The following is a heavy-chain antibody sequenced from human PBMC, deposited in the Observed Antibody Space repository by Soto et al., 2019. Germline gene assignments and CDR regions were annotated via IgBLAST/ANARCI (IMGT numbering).Heavy chain of an antibody. D-gene: IGHD4-4*01. J-gene: IGHJ6*02. CDR3: ATVTTRGVYYGMDV. CDR2: INPNSGGT. CDR1: GYTFTGYY. Sequence: SVKVSCKASGYTFTGYYMHWVRQAPGQGLEWMGWINPNSGGTNYAQKFQGWVTMTRDTSISTAYMELSRLRSDDTAVYYCATVTTRGVYYGMDVWGQGTTVTVSS. V-gene: IGHV1-2*04.